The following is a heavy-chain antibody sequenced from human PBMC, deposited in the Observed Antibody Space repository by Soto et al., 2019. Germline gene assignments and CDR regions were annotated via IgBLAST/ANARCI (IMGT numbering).Heavy chain of an antibody. CDR3: ARHEYVSSSYDLLDV. V-gene: IGHV4-39*01. D-gene: IGHD3-22*01. CDR1: GGSVTNLNYF. J-gene: IGHJ3*01. Sequence: PSETLSLTCSVSGGSVTNLNYFWAWIRQPPGKGLAWIANIYFTATTFYNPYLRSRVSMTIDAAKNRFSLNLTSVTASDTALYYCARHEYVSSSYDLLDVWGRGTMVTVSS. CDR2: IYFTATT.